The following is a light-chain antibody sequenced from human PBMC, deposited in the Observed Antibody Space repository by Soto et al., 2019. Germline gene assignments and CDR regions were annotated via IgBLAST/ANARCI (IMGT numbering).Light chain of an antibody. J-gene: IGLJ3*02. CDR2: STN. V-gene: IGLV8-61*01. CDR1: SGSVSTTYY. Sequence: QTVVTQEPSFSVSPGGTSTLTCGLTSGSVSTTYYPSWYQQTPGQAPRTLIYSTNTRSSGVPDRFSGSILGNKAALTITGAQADDESIYYCVLYMGSGIWVFGGGTKLTVL. CDR3: VLYMGSGIWV.